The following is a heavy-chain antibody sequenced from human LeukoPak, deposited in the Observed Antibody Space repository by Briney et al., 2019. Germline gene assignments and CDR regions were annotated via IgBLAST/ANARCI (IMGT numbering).Heavy chain of an antibody. CDR1: GFTFSGFA. CDR3: AKGHYDDWYYFDY. V-gene: IGHV3-23*01. J-gene: IGHJ4*02. CDR2: ITTSGGET. Sequence: PGGSLRPSCATSGFTFSGFAMCWVRQAPGKGLEWVSAITTSGGETNYADSVKGRFTISRDNSKSTLFLQMHSLRGDDTAVYYCAKGHYDDWYYFDYWGQGALVTVSS. D-gene: IGHD3-3*01.